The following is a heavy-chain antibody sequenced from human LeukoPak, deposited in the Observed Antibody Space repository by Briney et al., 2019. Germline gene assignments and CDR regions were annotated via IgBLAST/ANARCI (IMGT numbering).Heavy chain of an antibody. Sequence: SETLSLTCAVYGGSFSGYYWSWIRQPPGKGLEWIGEINHSGSTNYNPSLKSRVTISVDTSKNQFSLKLSSVTAAGTAVYYCARSSTRLPDYWGQGTLVTVSS. D-gene: IGHD3-3*02. CDR1: GGSFSGYY. CDR3: ARSSTRLPDY. CDR2: INHSGST. V-gene: IGHV4-34*01. J-gene: IGHJ4*02.